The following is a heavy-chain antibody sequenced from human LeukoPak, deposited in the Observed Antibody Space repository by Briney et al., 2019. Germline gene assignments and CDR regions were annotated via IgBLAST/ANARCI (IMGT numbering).Heavy chain of an antibody. J-gene: IGHJ3*01. CDR1: GFTFSNYN. V-gene: IGHV3-48*01. Sequence: PGGSLRLSCAASGFTFSNYNMNWVRQAPGKGLEWVSYISSSSSTIYYADSVKGRFTISRDNAKNSLYLQMNSLRAEDTAVYYCARVADWLDPWGQGTMVTASS. CDR2: ISSSSSTI. D-gene: IGHD3/OR15-3a*01. CDR3: ARVADWLDP.